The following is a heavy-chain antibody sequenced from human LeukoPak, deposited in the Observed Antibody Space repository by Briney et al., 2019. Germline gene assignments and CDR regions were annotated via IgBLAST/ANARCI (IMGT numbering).Heavy chain of an antibody. CDR3: ARDRTYSSGWSQVDY. V-gene: IGHV4-4*07. J-gene: IGHJ4*02. Sequence: SETLSLTCTVSGGSISSYYWSWIRQPAGKGLEWIGRIYTSGSTNYNPSLKSRVTISVDTSKNQFSLKLSSVTAADTAVYYCARDRTYSSGWSQVDYWGQGTLVTVSS. D-gene: IGHD6-19*01. CDR1: GGSISSYY. CDR2: IYTSGST.